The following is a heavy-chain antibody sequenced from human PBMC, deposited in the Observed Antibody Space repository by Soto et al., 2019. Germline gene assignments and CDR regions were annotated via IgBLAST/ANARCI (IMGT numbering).Heavy chain of an antibody. CDR2: IRSKAYGGTT. Sequence: GGSLRLSCTASGFTFGDYAMSWVRQAPGKGLEWVGFIRSKAYGGTTEYAASVKGRFTISRDDSKSIAYLQMNSLKTEDTAVYYCTRETYYYDSSGYFVFDYWGQGTLVTVSS. D-gene: IGHD3-22*01. CDR3: TRETYYYDSSGYFVFDY. J-gene: IGHJ4*02. CDR1: GFTFGDYA. V-gene: IGHV3-49*04.